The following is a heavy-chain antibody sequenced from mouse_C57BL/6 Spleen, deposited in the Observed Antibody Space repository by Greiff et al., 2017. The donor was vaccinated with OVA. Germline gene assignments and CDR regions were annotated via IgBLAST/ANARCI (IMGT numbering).Heavy chain of an antibody. CDR3: TTGDGND. D-gene: IGHD2-1*01. CDR2: IDPENGDT. J-gene: IGHJ3*01. V-gene: IGHV14-4*01. Sequence: EVMLVESGAELVRPGASVKLSCTASGFNIKDDYMHWVKQRPEQGLEWIGWIDPENGDTEYASKFQGKATITADTSSNTAYLQLSSLTSEDTAVYYCTTGDGNDWGQGTLVTVSA. CDR1: GFNIKDDY.